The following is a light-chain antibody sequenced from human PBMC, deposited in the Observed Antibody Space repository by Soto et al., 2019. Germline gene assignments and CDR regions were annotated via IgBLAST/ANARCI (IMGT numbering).Light chain of an antibody. Sequence: VMTQSPATLSVSPGETATLSCRASQSLSSNLGWYQQKPGQAPRLLIFGASTRATGIPARFSGSGSGTEFSLTISSLQSEDFAFYFCQQYNDRPLTFGQGTKVEIK. V-gene: IGKV3-15*01. CDR3: QQYNDRPLT. J-gene: IGKJ1*01. CDR2: GAS. CDR1: QSLSSN.